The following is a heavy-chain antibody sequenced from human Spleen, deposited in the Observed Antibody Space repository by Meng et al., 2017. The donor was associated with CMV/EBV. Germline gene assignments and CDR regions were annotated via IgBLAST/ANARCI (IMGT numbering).Heavy chain of an antibody. D-gene: IGHD2-2*01. Sequence: SETLSLTCAVYGGSFSGYYWGWIRQPPGKGLEWMGSIFYSGSTYYNPSLKSRVTISGDTSKNQFSLKLSSVTAADTAVYYCARDGCSSTSCPIDYWGQGTLVTVSS. CDR1: GGSFSGYY. J-gene: IGHJ4*02. CDR3: ARDGCSSTSCPIDY. V-gene: IGHV4-34*12. CDR2: IFYSGST.